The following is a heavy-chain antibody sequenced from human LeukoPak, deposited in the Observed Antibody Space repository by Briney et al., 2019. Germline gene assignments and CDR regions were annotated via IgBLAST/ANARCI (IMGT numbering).Heavy chain of an antibody. D-gene: IGHD4-17*01. CDR3: TRPPTVHCWYFDL. V-gene: IGHV3-49*03. Sequence: GGSLRLSCTASGFTFGDYAMSWFRQAPGKGLEWVGFIRSKAYGGTTEYAASVKGRFTISRDDSKSIAYLQMNSLKTEDTAVYYCTRPPTVHCWYFDLWGRGTLVTVSS. J-gene: IGHJ2*01. CDR2: IRSKAYGGTT. CDR1: GFTFGDYA.